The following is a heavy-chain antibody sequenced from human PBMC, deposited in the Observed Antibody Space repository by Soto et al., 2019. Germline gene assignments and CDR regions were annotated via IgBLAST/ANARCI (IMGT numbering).Heavy chain of an antibody. CDR2: ISSSSSTI. D-gene: IGHD3-22*01. Sequence: GGSLRLSCAASGFTFSSYSMNWVRQAPGKGLEWVSYISSSSSTIYYADSVKGRFTISRDNAKNSLYLQMNSLRDEDTAVYYCARDRLRGYYYDSSGYPFDYWGQGTLVTVSS. CDR1: GFTFSSYS. V-gene: IGHV3-48*02. CDR3: ARDRLRGYYYDSSGYPFDY. J-gene: IGHJ4*02.